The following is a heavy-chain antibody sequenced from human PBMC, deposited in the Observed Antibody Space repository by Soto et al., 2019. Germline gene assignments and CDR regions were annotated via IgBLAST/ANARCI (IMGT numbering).Heavy chain of an antibody. D-gene: IGHD4-17*01. CDR1: SGSISSSNW. CDR2: IYHSGST. Sequence: QVQLQESGPGLVKPSGTLSLTCAVSSGSISSSNWWSWVRQPPGKGLEWIGEIYHSGSTNYNPSLESRVTIAVDKSKNHVSLKLSSVTAADTAVYYGARDPSSGDYDYGAFDIWGQGTMVTVSS. V-gene: IGHV4-4*02. CDR3: ARDPSSGDYDYGAFDI. J-gene: IGHJ3*02.